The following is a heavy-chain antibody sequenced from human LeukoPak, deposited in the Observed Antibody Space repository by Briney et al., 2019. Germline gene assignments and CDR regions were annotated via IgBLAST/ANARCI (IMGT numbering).Heavy chain of an antibody. V-gene: IGHV3-48*02. CDR3: ARDAYSSSWHRNWFDP. CDR1: GFTFSSYS. Sequence: PGGSLRLSCAASGFTFSSYSMNWVRQAPGKGLEWVSYISSSSSTIYYADSVKGRFTISRDNAKNSLYLQMNSLRDEDTAVYYRARDAYSSSWHRNWFDPWGQGTLVTVSS. J-gene: IGHJ5*02. D-gene: IGHD6-13*01. CDR2: ISSSSSTI.